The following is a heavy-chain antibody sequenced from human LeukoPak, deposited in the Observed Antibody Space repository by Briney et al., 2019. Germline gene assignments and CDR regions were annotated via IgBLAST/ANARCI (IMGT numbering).Heavy chain of an antibody. J-gene: IGHJ4*02. CDR3: ATKGGLAD. D-gene: IGHD2-15*01. Sequence: PGGSLRPSCAASGLSFSSYEMNWVRQAPGKGLEWISYISSTGSAIFYADSVKGRFTISRDNAKNSLYLQMNSLRAEDTAFYYCATKGGLADWGQGTLVTVSS. CDR1: GLSFSSYE. V-gene: IGHV3-48*03. CDR2: ISSTGSAI.